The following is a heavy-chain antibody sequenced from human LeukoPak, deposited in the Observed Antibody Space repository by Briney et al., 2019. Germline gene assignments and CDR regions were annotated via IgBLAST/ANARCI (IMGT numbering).Heavy chain of an antibody. CDR2: IYYSGST. CDR1: GGSISSYY. CDR3: ARLTDFWSGYPIGYFDL. Sequence: KPSETLSLTCTVSGGSISSYYWSWIRQPPGKGLEWIGYIYYSGSTNYNPSLKSRVTISVDTSKNQFSLKLSSVTAADTAVYYCARLTDFWSGYPIGYFDLWGRGTLVTVSS. V-gene: IGHV4-59*01. J-gene: IGHJ2*01. D-gene: IGHD3-3*01.